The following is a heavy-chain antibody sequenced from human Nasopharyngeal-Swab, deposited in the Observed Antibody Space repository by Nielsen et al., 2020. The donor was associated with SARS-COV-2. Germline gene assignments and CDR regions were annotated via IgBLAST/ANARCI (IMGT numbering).Heavy chain of an antibody. CDR1: GGSISSSNW. Sequence: SETLSLICAVSGGSISSSNWWSWVRQPPGTGLEWIGEIYHSGSTNYNPSLKSRVTISVDKSKNQFSLKLSSVTAADTAVYYCARRSREYYYGSGSYYNGYYYGMDVWGQGTTVTVSS. CDR2: IYHSGST. J-gene: IGHJ6*02. CDR3: ARRSREYYYGSGSYYNGYYYGMDV. V-gene: IGHV4-4*02. D-gene: IGHD3-10*01.